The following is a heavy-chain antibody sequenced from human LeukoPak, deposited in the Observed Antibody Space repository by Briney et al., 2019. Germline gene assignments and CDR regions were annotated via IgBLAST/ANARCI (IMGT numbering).Heavy chain of an antibody. V-gene: IGHV4-38-2*02. CDR1: GYSISSGYY. CDR3: ARGKARAVAGFDY. CDR2: IFHSGST. D-gene: IGHD6-19*01. J-gene: IGHJ4*02. Sequence: SETLSLTCTVSGYSISSGYYWGWIRQPPGKGLEWIVSIFHSGSTYYNPSLKSRDTISVDTSNNQFSLKLTSVTAADTAVYYCARGKARAVAGFDYWRQGNLVTVSS.